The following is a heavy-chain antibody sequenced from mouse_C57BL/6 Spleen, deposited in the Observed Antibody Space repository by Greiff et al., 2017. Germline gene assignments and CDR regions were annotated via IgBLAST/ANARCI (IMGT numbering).Heavy chain of an antibody. V-gene: IGHV1-72*01. D-gene: IGHD2-4*01. CDR3: ARGGYDYEEGTGVAD. J-gene: IGHJ3*01. CDR1: GYTFTSYW. Sequence: QVQLQQPGAELVKPGASVKLSCKASGYTFTSYWMHWVKQRPGRGLEWIGRIDPNSGGTKYNETFTSKATLTVDKPSSTAYMQLSSLTAEDSAVYEGARGGYDYEEGTGVADWGQRTLVTVSA. CDR2: IDPNSGGT.